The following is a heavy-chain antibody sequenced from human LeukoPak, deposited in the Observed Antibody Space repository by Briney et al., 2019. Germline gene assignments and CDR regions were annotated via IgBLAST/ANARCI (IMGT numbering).Heavy chain of an antibody. V-gene: IGHV4-38-2*02. CDR2: IYHSGST. CDR1: GYSISSGYY. CDR3: ARPKGSYYRDYFDY. J-gene: IGHJ4*02. D-gene: IGHD1-26*01. Sequence: SETLSLTCTLSGYSISSGYYWGWIRQPPGKGLEWIGSIYHSGSTYYNPSLKSRVTISVDTSKNQFSLKLSSVTAADTAVYYCARPKGSYYRDYFDYWGQGTLVTVCS.